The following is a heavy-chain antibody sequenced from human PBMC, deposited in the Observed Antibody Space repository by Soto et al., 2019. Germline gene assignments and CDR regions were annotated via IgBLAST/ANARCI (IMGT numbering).Heavy chain of an antibody. V-gene: IGHV1-8*01. D-gene: IGHD3-10*01. J-gene: IGHJ5*02. CDR2: MNPNSGNT. CDR1: GYTFTSYD. Sequence: ASVKGSCKASGYTFTSYDINWVRQATGQGLEWMGWMNPNSGNTGYAQKFQGRVTMTRNTSISTAYMGLSSLRSEDTAVYYCARGSTYYYGSGSYNWFDTWGQGTMVTVSS. CDR3: ARGSTYYYGSGSYNWFDT.